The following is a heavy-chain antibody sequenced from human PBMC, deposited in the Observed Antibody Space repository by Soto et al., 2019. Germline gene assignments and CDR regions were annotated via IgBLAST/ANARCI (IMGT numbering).Heavy chain of an antibody. J-gene: IGHJ4*02. CDR2: LIPIFATS. CDR1: GGTFSSYA. D-gene: IGHD1-26*01. CDR3: ARVYAATFFYYFDY. Sequence: SVKVSCKASGGTFSSYAVSWVRQAPVQGLEWMGGLIPIFATSNYAQKFQGRVTITADESTNTAYMELRSLGSEDTAVYYCARVYAATFFYYFDYWGQGXLVTVSS. V-gene: IGHV1-69*13.